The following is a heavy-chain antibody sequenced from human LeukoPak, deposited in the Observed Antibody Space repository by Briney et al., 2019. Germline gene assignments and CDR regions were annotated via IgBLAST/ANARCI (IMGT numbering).Heavy chain of an antibody. CDR3: AKAALVVVTATPVDY. Sequence: GSLRLSCAASGFTFSSYTMNWVRQAPGKGLEWVSYISSSGSTIYYADSVKGRFTISRDNAKNSLYLQMNSLRAEDTALYYCAKAALVVVTATPVDYWGQGTLVTVSS. V-gene: IGHV3-48*04. CDR1: GFTFSSYT. CDR2: ISSSGSTI. D-gene: IGHD2-21*02. J-gene: IGHJ4*02.